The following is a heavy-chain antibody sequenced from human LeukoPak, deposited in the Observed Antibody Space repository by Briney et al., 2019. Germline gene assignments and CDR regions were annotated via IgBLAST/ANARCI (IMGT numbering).Heavy chain of an antibody. CDR2: ISGSGGST. CDR1: GFTFSSYA. V-gene: IGHV3-23*01. D-gene: IGHD2-2*01. CDR3: ASVGCSSTSCQRSYYYYYMDV. J-gene: IGHJ6*03. Sequence: GGSLRLSCAASGFTFSSYAMSWVRQAPGKGLEWVSAISGSGGSTYYADSVKGRFTISRDNAKNSLYLQMNSLRAEDTAVYYCASVGCSSTSCQRSYYYYYMDVWGKGTTVTVSS.